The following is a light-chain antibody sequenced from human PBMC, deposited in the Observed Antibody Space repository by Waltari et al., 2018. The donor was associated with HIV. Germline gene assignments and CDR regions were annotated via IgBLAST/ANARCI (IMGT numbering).Light chain of an antibody. J-gene: IGLJ3*02. CDR2: RND. CDR3: ASWDDTLGHWI. Sequence: QPKMTQAPSASKTPGQRITMSCSGGRSNIGNNFISWYQQFPGLAPRPVIYRNDQGPTGVPGRFSGSKSGTSAVLAITGLRLEDEATYICASWDDTLGHWIFGGGTKLTVL. V-gene: IGLV1-47*01. CDR1: RSNIGNNF.